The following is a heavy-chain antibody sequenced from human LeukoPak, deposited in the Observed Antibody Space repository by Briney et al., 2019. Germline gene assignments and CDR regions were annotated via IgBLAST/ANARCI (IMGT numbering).Heavy chain of an antibody. CDR2: ISFDGTNK. CDR3: ASERPSSSWYDY. V-gene: IGHV3-30*03. D-gene: IGHD6-13*01. CDR1: GFTFSSYG. J-gene: IGHJ4*02. Sequence: RTGGSLRLSCAASGFTFSSYGMHWARQAPGKGLEWVTVISFDGTNKYYRDSVKGRFIVSRDNAKNTLYLQMNSLRAEDTAVYFCASERPSSSWYDYWGQGTLVTVSS.